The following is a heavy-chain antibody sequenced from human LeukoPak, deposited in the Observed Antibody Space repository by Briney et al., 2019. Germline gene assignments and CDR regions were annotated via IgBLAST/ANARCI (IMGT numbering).Heavy chain of an antibody. D-gene: IGHD6-13*01. CDR2: IYYTGST. V-gene: IGHV4-59*01. CDR3: ARQQLSQLYYFDN. CDR1: GGSISSYY. J-gene: IGHJ4*02. Sequence: SETLSLTCTVTGGSISSYYWSWIRHPPGKGLEWIGYIYYTGSTNYNPSLKSRVTISVDTSKNQFSLKLSSVTAADTAVYYCARQQLSQLYYFDNWGQGTLVTVSS.